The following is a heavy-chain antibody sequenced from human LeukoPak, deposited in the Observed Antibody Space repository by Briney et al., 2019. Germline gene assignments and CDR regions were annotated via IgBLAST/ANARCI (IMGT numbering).Heavy chain of an antibody. CDR3: ARARRDGYTGVFDY. D-gene: IGHD5-24*01. Sequence: AGGSLRLSCAASGFTFSSYAMSWVRQAPGKGLEWVSAISGSGGSTYYADSVKGRFTISRDNAKNSLYLQMNSLRAEDTAVYYCARARRDGYTGVFDYRGQGTLVTVSS. J-gene: IGHJ4*02. CDR1: GFTFSSYA. V-gene: IGHV3-23*01. CDR2: ISGSGGST.